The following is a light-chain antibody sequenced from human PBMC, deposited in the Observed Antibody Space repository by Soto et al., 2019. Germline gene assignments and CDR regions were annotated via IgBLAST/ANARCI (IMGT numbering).Light chain of an antibody. CDR3: QQYNSYSVNA. Sequence: DIQMTQSPYTLSPSVGDRVSITCRASQSISGWLAWYQQKPGKVPKLLIYDASSFESGVPSRFSGSGSGKKFTLTISRLQPDDFPPYYCQQYNSYSVNAFGQGTKLEIK. V-gene: IGKV1-5*01. J-gene: IGKJ2*01. CDR2: DAS. CDR1: QSISGW.